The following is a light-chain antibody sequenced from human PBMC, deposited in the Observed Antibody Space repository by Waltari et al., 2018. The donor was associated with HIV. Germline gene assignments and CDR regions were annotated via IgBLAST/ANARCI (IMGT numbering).Light chain of an antibody. CDR1: SSDVGGYNS. CDR2: DVS. J-gene: IGLJ1*01. Sequence: SALTQPRSVSGSPGQSVPISCTGTSSDVGGYNSVSWYQQHPGKAPKLMIYDVSKRPSGVPDRFSGSKSGNTASLTISGLQAEDEADYYCCSYAGSYTYVFGTGTKVTVL. CDR3: CSYAGSYTYV. V-gene: IGLV2-11*01.